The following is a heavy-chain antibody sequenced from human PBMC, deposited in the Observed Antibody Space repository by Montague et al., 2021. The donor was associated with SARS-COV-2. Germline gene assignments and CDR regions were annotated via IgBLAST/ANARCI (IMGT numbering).Heavy chain of an antibody. Sequence: TLSLTCTVSGGSISSGSYYWGWIRQPAGKGLEWIGRIYPSGSTNYNPSLKSRVTISVDTSKNQFSLRLTSVTAADTAVYYCARASRPRQFRGIIFVNAKDVWGQGATVTVSS. V-gene: IGHV4-61*02. CDR3: ARASRPRQFRGIIFVNAKDV. J-gene: IGHJ6*02. CDR2: IYPSGST. CDR1: GGSISSGSYY. D-gene: IGHD3-10*01.